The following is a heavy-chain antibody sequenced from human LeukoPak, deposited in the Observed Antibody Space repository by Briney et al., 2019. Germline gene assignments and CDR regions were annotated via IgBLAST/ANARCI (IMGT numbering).Heavy chain of an antibody. CDR1: GFIFSSYG. D-gene: IGHD1-26*01. Sequence: GGSLRLSCAASGFIFSSYGMHWVRQAPGKGLEWVAVIWYDGSNKYYADSVKGRFTISRDNSKNTLYLQMNSLRAEDTAVYYCAKEKNLVGATGYFDYWGQGTLVTVSS. CDR3: AKEKNLVGATGYFDY. V-gene: IGHV3-33*06. J-gene: IGHJ4*02. CDR2: IWYDGSNK.